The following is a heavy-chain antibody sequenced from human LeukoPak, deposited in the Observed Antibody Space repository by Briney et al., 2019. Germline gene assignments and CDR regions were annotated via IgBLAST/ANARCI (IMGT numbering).Heavy chain of an antibody. CDR2: IYHSGNT. CDR1: GFSISSGYY. Sequence: PSETLSLTCGVAGFSISSGYYWGWIRQPPGKGLVWIGSIYHSGNTFYNPSLKSRVTISVDTSKNQFSLKLKFVTAADTAMYYCARDLWFGESRGGYWGQGTLVTVSS. J-gene: IGHJ4*02. CDR3: ARDLWFGESRGGY. D-gene: IGHD3-10*01. V-gene: IGHV4-38-2*02.